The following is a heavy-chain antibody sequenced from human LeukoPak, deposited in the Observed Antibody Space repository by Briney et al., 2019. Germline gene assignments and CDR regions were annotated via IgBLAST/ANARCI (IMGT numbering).Heavy chain of an antibody. J-gene: IGHJ4*02. CDR1: GFTFSSYW. D-gene: IGHD5-24*01. CDR3: AREARWLQSKPLDY. CDR2: ISGSGSII. Sequence: QPGGSLRLSCAASGFTFSSYWIHWIRQAPGKGLEWVSYISGSGSIIKYADSMKGRFTISRDNAKNSLYLQMKSLRAEDTAVYYCAREARWLQSKPLDYWGQGTLVTVSS. V-gene: IGHV3-48*04.